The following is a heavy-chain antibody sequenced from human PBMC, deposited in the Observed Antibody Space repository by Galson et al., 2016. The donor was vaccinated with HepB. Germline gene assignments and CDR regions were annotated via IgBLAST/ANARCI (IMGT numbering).Heavy chain of an antibody. D-gene: IGHD2-15*01. CDR3: SRQLPAAE. V-gene: IGHV5-51*01. J-gene: IGHJ4*02. Sequence: QSGAEVKKPGESLKISCKGSGYTFTNYWIGWVRQMPGKGLEWMGIIYPGNSDIRYSPSFEGQVTISADKSINTAYLQWSSLKASDSAMYYCSRQLPAAEWGQGTLVTVSS. CDR1: GYTFTNYW. CDR2: IYPGNSDI.